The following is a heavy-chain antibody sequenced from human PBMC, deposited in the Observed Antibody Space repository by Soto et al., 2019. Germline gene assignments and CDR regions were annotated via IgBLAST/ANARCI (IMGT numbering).Heavy chain of an antibody. CDR3: ARAYYDFYYMDV. CDR1: GGSISSGVYY. CDR2: IYYSGNT. J-gene: IGHJ6*03. D-gene: IGHD3-3*01. Sequence: PSETLSLTCTVSGGSISSGVYYWSWIRRHPGKGLEWIGYIYYSGNTYYNPSLKSRVAISVDTSKNQFSLKLSSVTAADTAVYYCARAYYDFYYMDVWGKGTTVTVSS. V-gene: IGHV4-31*03.